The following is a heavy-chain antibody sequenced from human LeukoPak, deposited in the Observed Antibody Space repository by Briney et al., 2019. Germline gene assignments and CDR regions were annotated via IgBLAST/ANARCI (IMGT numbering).Heavy chain of an antibody. Sequence: GGSLRLSCAASGFTFSSYAMHWVRQAPGKGLEWVAVMSYDGSNKYYADSVEGRFTISRDNSKNTLYLQMNSLRAEDTAVYYCARDIVEGKKWLAHFDYWGQGALVTVSS. D-gene: IGHD6-19*01. V-gene: IGHV3-30-3*01. CDR1: GFTFSSYA. CDR2: MSYDGSNK. CDR3: ARDIVEGKKWLAHFDY. J-gene: IGHJ4*02.